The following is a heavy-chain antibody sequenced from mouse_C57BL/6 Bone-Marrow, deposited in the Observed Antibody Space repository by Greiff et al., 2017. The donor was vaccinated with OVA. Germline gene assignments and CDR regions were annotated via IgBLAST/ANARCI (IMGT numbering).Heavy chain of an antibody. D-gene: IGHD1-1*01. CDR2: IRSKSNNYAT. V-gene: IGHV10-1*01. CDR1: GFSFNTYA. J-gene: IGHJ3*01. Sequence: EVKLMESGGGLVQPKGSLKLSCAASGFSFNTYAMNWVRQAPGKGLEWVARIRSKSNNYATYYADSVKDRFTISRDDSESMLYLQMNNLKTEDTAMYYCVRDYYGSPAWFAYWGQGTLVTVSA. CDR3: VRDYYGSPAWFAY.